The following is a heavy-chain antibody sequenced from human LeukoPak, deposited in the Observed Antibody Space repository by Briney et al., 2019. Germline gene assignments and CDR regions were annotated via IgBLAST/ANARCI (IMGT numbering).Heavy chain of an antibody. D-gene: IGHD3-22*01. CDR3: AKSFYDSSPCDY. J-gene: IGHJ4*02. V-gene: IGHV4-31*03. CDR2: IYYSGST. CDR1: GGSISSGGYY. Sequence: SETLSLTCTVSGGSISSGGYYWSWIRQHPGKGLEWIGYIYYSGSTYYNPSLKSRVTISVDTSKNQFSLKLSSVTAADTAVYYCAKSFYDSSPCDYWGQGALVTVSS.